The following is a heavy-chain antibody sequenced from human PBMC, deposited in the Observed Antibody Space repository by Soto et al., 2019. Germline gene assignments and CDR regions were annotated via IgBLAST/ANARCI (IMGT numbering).Heavy chain of an antibody. Sequence: SETLSLTCTVSGGSTSSDNYWSWIRQPPGKGLEWIGHIYYSGNTDYNPSLKSRLAISIDTSKNQFSLKLSSVTAADTAVYFCAREGGETSDGLYYFDSWGQGSLVTVSS. CDR3: AREGGETSDGLYYFDS. D-gene: IGHD3-16*01. V-gene: IGHV4-30-4*01. CDR2: IYYSGNT. CDR1: GGSTSSDNY. J-gene: IGHJ4*02.